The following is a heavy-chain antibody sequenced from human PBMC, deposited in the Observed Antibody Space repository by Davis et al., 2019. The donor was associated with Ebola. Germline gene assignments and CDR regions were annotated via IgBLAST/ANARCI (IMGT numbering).Heavy chain of an antibody. J-gene: IGHJ4*02. Sequence: GESLKISCAASGFTFSNYAIHWVRQAPGKGLEWVAVIWFDGTNRDYADSVKGRFTLSRDNSKNTLYLQMNSLTAEDTAVYYCARAPPGSRFRLDHWGQGTLVTVSS. CDR2: IWFDGTNR. D-gene: IGHD1-1*01. CDR3: ARAPPGSRFRLDH. CDR1: GFTFSNYA. V-gene: IGHV3-33*08.